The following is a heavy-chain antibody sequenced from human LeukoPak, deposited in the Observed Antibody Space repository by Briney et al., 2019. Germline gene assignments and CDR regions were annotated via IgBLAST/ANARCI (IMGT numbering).Heavy chain of an antibody. J-gene: IGHJ4*02. CDR1: GFTVSSNY. Sequence: GGSLRLSCAASGFTVSSNYMSWVRQAPGKGLEWVSVIYSGGTIYYADSVKGRFTISRDNAKNSLYLQMNSLRAEDTAVYYCARERMAQSYFDYWGQGTLVTVSS. D-gene: IGHD5-24*01. V-gene: IGHV3-66*01. CDR3: ARERMAQSYFDY. CDR2: IYSGGTI.